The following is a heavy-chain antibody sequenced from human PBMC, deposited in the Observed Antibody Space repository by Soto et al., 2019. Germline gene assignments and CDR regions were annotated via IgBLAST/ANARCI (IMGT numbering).Heavy chain of an antibody. V-gene: IGHV4-30-2*01. Sequence: PSETLSLTCAVSGGSISRGGYSWSWLRPPPGKGLEWIGDIYHSGTTYYNPSLKSRVTISVDKSKNQFSLKLTSVTAADTAVYYCARDRAVAGSDYWGQGTLVTVSS. CDR3: ARDRAVAGSDY. CDR1: GGSISRGGYS. J-gene: IGHJ4*02. D-gene: IGHD6-19*01. CDR2: IYHSGTT.